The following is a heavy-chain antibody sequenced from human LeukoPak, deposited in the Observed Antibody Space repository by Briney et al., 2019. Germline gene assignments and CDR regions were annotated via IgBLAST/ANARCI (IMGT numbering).Heavy chain of an antibody. J-gene: IGHJ4*02. CDR1: GFTFSTYA. CDR2: IGTTAGDT. CDR3: AKYRLSGRRDYDY. Sequence: PGGSLRLSCAASGFTFSTYAMTWVRQAPGKGLEWVSTIGTTAGDTYYADSVKGRFTVSSDNSKNTLYLQMSSLRAEDTAVYYCAKYRLSGRRDYDYWGQGILVTVSS. V-gene: IGHV3-23*01. D-gene: IGHD3-16*02.